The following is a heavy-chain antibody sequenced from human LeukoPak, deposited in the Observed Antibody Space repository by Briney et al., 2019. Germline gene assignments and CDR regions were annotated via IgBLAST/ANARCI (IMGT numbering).Heavy chain of an antibody. CDR3: ARDGAEYYDFWSGFYTGYYYYYMDV. V-gene: IGHV3-23*01. CDR1: GFTFSSYA. J-gene: IGHJ6*03. D-gene: IGHD3-3*01. CDR2: ISGSGGST. Sequence: PGGSLRLSCAASGFTFSSYAMSWVRQAPGKGLEWVSAISGSGGSTYYADSVKGRFTISRDNSKNSLYLQMNSLRAEDTAVYYCARDGAEYYDFWSGFYTGYYYYYMDVWEKGTAVTVSS.